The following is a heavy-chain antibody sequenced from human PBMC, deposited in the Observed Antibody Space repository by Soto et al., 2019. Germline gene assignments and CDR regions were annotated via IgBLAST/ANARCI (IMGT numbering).Heavy chain of an antibody. CDR1: GYTFTSYD. CDR3: ARMEGDSSGCYVYDYYYYYMDV. V-gene: IGHV1-8*01. CDR2: MNPNSGNT. Sequence: GASVKVSCKASGYTFTSYDINWVRQATGQGLEWMGWMNPNSGNTGYAQKFQGRVTMTRNTSISTAYMELSSLRSEDTAVYYCARMEGDSSGCYVYDYYYYYMDVWGKGTTVTVSS. J-gene: IGHJ6*03. D-gene: IGHD6-19*01.